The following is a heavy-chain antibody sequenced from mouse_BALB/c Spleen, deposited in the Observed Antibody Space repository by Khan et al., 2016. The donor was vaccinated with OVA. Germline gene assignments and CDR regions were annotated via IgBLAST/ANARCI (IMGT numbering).Heavy chain of an antibody. Sequence: QVQLKQSGPGLVAPSQSLSITCTVSGFSLTGYGVNWVRQPPGKGLEWLGMIWGDGSTDYNSALKSRLSISKDNSKSQVFLKMNSLQTDDTDRNYCTSVYYCNCREAMDYGGQGTSVNVP. V-gene: IGHV2-6-7*01. CDR2: IWGDGST. J-gene: IGHJ4*01. D-gene: IGHD2-1*01. CDR3: TSVYYCNCREAMDY. CDR1: GFSLTGYG.